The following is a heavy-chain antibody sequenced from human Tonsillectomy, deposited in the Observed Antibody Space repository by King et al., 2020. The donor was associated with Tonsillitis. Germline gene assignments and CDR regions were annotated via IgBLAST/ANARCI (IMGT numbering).Heavy chain of an antibody. CDR3: ARDLDYYDTSGYYPRAFDY. J-gene: IGHJ4*02. CDR2: IYHSGST. CDR1: GYSISSGYY. Sequence: QLQESGPGLVKPSETLSLTCTVSGYSISSGYYWGWIRQPPGKGLEWIGSIYHSGSTYYNPSLESRVTISVDTSKNQFFLKLSSVTAADTAVYYCARDLDYYDTSGYYPRAFDYWGQGTLVTVSS. D-gene: IGHD3-22*01. V-gene: IGHV4-38-2*02.